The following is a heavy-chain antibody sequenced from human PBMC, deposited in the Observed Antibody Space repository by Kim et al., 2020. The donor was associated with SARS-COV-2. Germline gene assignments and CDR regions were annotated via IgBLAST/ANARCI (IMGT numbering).Heavy chain of an antibody. D-gene: IGHD3-9*01. Sequence: GGSLRLSCAASGFTFSSYAMSWVRQAPGKGLEWVSAISGSGGSTYYADSVKGRFTISRDNSKNTLYLQMNSLRAEDTAVYYCAKQMDDILTGWGYYYYGMDVWGQGTTVTVSS. V-gene: IGHV3-23*01. J-gene: IGHJ6*02. CDR2: ISGSGGST. CDR3: AKQMDDILTGWGYYYYGMDV. CDR1: GFTFSSYA.